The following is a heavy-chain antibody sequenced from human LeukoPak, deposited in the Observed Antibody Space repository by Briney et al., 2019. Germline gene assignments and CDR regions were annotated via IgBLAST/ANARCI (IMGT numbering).Heavy chain of an antibody. V-gene: IGHV3-23*01. CDR3: AKDVVVVPAAKGVSKWFDR. CDR2: ISGTGGST. J-gene: IGHJ5*02. Sequence: PRGSLRLSCTASGFTFNSDAMSCVRQAPGKGLEWVSAISGTGGSTYYADSVKGRFTISRDNSKNTLYLQMNSLRTEDTAVYYCAKDVVVVPAAKGVSKWFDRWGQGTLVTVSS. D-gene: IGHD2-2*01. CDR1: GFTFNSDA.